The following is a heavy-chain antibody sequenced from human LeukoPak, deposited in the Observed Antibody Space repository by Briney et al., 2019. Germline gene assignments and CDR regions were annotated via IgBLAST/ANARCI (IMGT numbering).Heavy chain of an antibody. CDR1: GFTFSNAW. D-gene: IGHD6-19*01. CDR2: IKSKTDGGTT. V-gene: IGHV3-15*01. Sequence: GGSLRLSCAASGFTFSNAWMSWVRQAPGKGLEWVGRIKSKTDGGTTDCAAPVKGRFTISRDDSKNTLYLQMNSLKTEDTAVYYCTTDPYGYIAVAGTVTFDYWGQGTLVTVSS. J-gene: IGHJ4*02. CDR3: TTDPYGYIAVAGTVTFDY.